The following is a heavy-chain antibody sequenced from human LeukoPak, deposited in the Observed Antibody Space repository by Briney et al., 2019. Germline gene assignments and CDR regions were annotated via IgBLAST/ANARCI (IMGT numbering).Heavy chain of an antibody. CDR3: ARGYSSSWYLD. V-gene: IGHV3-21*01. CDR2: ISSSSSFI. D-gene: IGHD6-13*01. J-gene: IGHJ4*02. Sequence: GGSLRLSCAGSGFNFSSYSMSWVRQAPWKGLEFVSSISSSSSFINYADSVKGRFTISRDNAKKSLSLQMNSLRADDTAVYYCARGYSSSWYLDWGQGTLVTVSS. CDR1: GFNFSSYS.